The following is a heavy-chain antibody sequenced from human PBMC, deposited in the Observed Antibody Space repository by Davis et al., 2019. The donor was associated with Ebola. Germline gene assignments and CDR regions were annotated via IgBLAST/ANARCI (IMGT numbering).Heavy chain of an antibody. CDR2: INAGNGNT. CDR3: ARPGYSYGSFDY. CDR1: GYTFTSYA. Sequence: AASVKVSCKASGYTFTSYAMHWVRQAPGQRLEWMGWINAGNGNTKYSQKFQGRVTITRDTSASTAYMELSSLRSEDTAVYYCARPGYSYGSFDYWGQGTLVTVSS. D-gene: IGHD5-18*01. J-gene: IGHJ4*02. V-gene: IGHV1-3*01.